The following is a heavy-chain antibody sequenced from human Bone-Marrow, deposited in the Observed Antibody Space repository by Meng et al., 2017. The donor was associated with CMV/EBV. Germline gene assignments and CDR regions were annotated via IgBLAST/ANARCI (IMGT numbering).Heavy chain of an antibody. D-gene: IGHD3-3*01. CDR2: IYWNDDK. J-gene: IGHJ4*02. CDR1: GFSLSTSGVG. CDR3: AHSGRSITIFGVVLNPLGSSFDY. Sequence: SGPTLVKPTQPLTLTCTFSGFSLSTSGVGVGWIRQPPGKALEWLALIYWNDDKRYSPSLKNRLTITKDTSKNQVFLTMTNMDPVDTATYYCAHSGRSITIFGVVLNPLGSSFDYWGQGTLVTVSS. V-gene: IGHV2-5*01.